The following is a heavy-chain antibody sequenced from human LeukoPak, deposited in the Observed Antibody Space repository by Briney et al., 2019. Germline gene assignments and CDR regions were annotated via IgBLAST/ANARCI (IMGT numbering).Heavy chain of an antibody. J-gene: IGHJ5*02. D-gene: IGHD2-2*02. CDR3: ARLSRCSNTANCYTWFDH. CDR1: GFTFSNYW. Sequence: GGSLRLSCEASGFTFSNYWMSWVRQAPGKGLEWVAHIKHDGSEKYFVDSVKGRFTISRDNAKNSLLLQMTRLRADDTAVYYCARLSRCSNTANCYTWFDHWGQGTLVTVSS. V-gene: IGHV3-7*01. CDR2: IKHDGSEK.